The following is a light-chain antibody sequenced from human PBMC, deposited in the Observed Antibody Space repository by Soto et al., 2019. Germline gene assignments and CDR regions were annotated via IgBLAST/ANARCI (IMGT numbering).Light chain of an antibody. CDR1: QGIAPY. CDR2: ATS. CDR3: QKYNSAPLA. Sequence: DVQMTQSPSSLSAFVGDRVTITCRASQGIAPYLAWFQQKPGKVPKLLIYATSTLQSGVPSRFSGSGSGTDFTLTITSLQPEDVATYYCQKYNSAPLAFGGGTKVDMK. J-gene: IGKJ4*01. V-gene: IGKV1-27*01.